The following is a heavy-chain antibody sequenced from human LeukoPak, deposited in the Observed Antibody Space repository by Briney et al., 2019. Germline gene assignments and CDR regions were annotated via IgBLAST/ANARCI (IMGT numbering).Heavy chain of an antibody. CDR3: SRGRKGSSSWYGMDV. Sequence: SETLSLTCDVNGGSFTGYYWSWIRQPPGKGQEWNGEINHSGDTYYNPSLKSRLTMSEDTSKNQLSLILTSVTAADTAVYYCSRGRKGSSSWYGMDVWGNGTTVIVSS. J-gene: IGHJ6*04. D-gene: IGHD6-13*01. CDR2: INHSGDT. V-gene: IGHV4-34*01. CDR1: GGSFTGYY.